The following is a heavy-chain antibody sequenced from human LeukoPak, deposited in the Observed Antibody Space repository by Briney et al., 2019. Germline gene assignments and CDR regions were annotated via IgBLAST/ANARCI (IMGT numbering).Heavy chain of an antibody. J-gene: IGHJ4*02. CDR2: LNSDGSST. CDR3: AKDLLYSGSYCFDY. V-gene: IGHV3-74*01. CDR1: GFTFSSYW. D-gene: IGHD1-26*01. Sequence: GGSLRLSCEASGFTFSSYWMHWVRQAPGKGLVWVSRLNSDGSSTSYADSVKGRFTISRDNAKNSLYLQMNSLRAEDTALYYCAKDLLYSGSYCFDYWGQGTLVTVSS.